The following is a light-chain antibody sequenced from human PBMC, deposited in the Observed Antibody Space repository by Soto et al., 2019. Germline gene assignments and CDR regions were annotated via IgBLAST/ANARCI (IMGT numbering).Light chain of an antibody. V-gene: IGLV2-8*01. CDR2: EVT. J-gene: IGLJ1*01. Sequence: QSALTQPPSASGAPGQSVTISCTGTSSDVGGYSYVSWYQQHPGKAPKLMIYEVTKRPSGVLDRFSGYRSGHTASLIVSGLPSEDEATYHCSSYVGIGKSLVLGAGTKLPVL. CDR3: SSYVGIGKSLV. CDR1: SSDVGGYSY.